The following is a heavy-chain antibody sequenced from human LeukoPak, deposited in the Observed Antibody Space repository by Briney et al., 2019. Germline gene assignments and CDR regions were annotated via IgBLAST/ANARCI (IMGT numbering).Heavy chain of an antibody. CDR3: ARGDWRSGYYYLFDY. CDR1: GESFSGYY. J-gene: IGHJ4*02. CDR2: IDHSGST. Sequence: NPSEILSLTCAVYGESFSGYYWTWIRQPPGKGLEWIGEIDHSGSTKYNPSLKSRVTISVDTFKNQFSLKLTSVTAADTAVYYCARGDWRSGYYYLFDYWGQGTLVTVSS. V-gene: IGHV4-34*01. D-gene: IGHD3-22*01.